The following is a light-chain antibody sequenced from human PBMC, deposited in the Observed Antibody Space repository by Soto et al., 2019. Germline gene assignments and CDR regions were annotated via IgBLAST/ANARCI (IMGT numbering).Light chain of an antibody. J-gene: IGLJ1*01. V-gene: IGLV2-14*01. CDR3: SSYTSSSTYV. CDR1: SSDVGAYNY. CDR2: EVS. Sequence: QSALTQPASVSGSPGQSITISCTGTSSDVGAYNYVSWYQQHPDKAPKLMIFEVSNRPSGVSNRFSGSKSGNTASLTISGLQAEDEADYYFSSYTSSSTYVFGTGTKVTVL.